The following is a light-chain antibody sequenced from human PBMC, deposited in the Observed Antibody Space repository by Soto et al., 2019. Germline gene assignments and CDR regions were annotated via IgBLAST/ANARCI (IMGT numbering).Light chain of an antibody. Sequence: QSALTQPRSVSGSPGQSVTISCTGTSSDVGGYRYVSWYQQHPGKAPKLILYDVTKRPSGVPDRFSGSKSGNTASLTISGLQAEDEADYYCCSLTTSHTYVFGSGTKLTVL. V-gene: IGLV2-11*01. CDR2: DVT. CDR3: CSLTTSHTYV. J-gene: IGLJ1*01. CDR1: SSDVGGYRY.